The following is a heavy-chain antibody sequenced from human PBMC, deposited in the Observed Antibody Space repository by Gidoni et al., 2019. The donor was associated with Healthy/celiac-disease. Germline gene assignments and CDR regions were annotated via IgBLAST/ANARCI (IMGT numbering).Heavy chain of an antibody. CDR1: GFTFSSYA. V-gene: IGHV3-30*04. Sequence: QVQLVESGGGVVQPGRSLRLSCGASGFTFSSYAMHWVRQAPGKGLEWMTLISYDGTNRYYADSVRGRFTISRDNSRNTLYLQMNRLRADDTAVYYCARERARATVTSDHDAFDIWGQGTKVTVSS. CDR2: ISYDGTNR. CDR3: ARERARATVTSDHDAFDI. J-gene: IGHJ3*02. D-gene: IGHD4-17*01.